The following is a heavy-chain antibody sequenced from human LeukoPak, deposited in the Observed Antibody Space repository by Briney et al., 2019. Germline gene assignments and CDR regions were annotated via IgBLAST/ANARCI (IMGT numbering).Heavy chain of an antibody. D-gene: IGHD3/OR15-3a*01. Sequence: GGSLRLSCAASGFTFSDYYMSWIRQAPGKWMEWGSYISSSGSTIYYAAAVEGRCTNSRNNAKNSLYLQMNSLRAEDTAVDYWARNAGLDSPYYGMDVWGQGTTVTVSS. CDR2: ISSSGSTI. CDR1: GFTFSDYY. J-gene: IGHJ6*02. CDR3: ARNAGLDSPYYGMDV. V-gene: IGHV3-11*01.